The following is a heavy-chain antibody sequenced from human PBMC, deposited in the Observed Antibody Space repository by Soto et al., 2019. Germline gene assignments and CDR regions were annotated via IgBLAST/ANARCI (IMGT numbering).Heavy chain of an antibody. V-gene: IGHV1-69*01. J-gene: IGHJ5*02. Sequence: QVPLVQSGAEVKKPGPSVTVSCKASGGTFSSYAIHWVRQAPGQWLQWMGGIIPMYGPAKYAQRFQGRVTITADESTTTVYMELTSLTSQDTAVYYCARVTSMVRGVIDNWFDPWGHGTLVTVSS. CDR2: IIPMYGPA. CDR3: ARVTSMVRGVIDNWFDP. CDR1: GGTFSSYA. D-gene: IGHD3-10*01.